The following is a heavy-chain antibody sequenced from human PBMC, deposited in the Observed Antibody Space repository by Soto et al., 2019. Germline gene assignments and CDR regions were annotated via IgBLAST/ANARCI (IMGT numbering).Heavy chain of an antibody. Sequence: PAKVCWEACGGGIGSCASSWVRQAPGQGLEWMGGIIPIFGTANYAQKFQGRVTITADESTSTAYMELSSLRSEDTAVYYCVVGGQLVRGVSTRYYYYYGMHAWGQAPTVTAS. V-gene: IGHV1-69*13. J-gene: IGHJ6*02. CDR2: IIPIFGTA. CDR1: GGGIGSCA. CDR3: VVGGQLVRGVSTRYYYYYGMHA. D-gene: IGHD6-6*01.